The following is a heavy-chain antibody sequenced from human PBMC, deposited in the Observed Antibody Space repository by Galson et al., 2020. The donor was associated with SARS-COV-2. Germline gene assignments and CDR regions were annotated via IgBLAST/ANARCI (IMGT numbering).Heavy chain of an antibody. CDR3: ARDPPPGGGTYYYVDGY. J-gene: IGHJ4*02. V-gene: IGHV3-66*02. D-gene: IGHD3-10*02. Sequence: GGSLRLSCAASGFTVSSNYMSWVRQAPGKGLEWVSVIYSGGSTYYADSVKGRFTISRDNSKNTLYLQMNSLRAEDTAVYYCARDPPPGGGTYYYVDGYWGQGTLVTVSS. CDR2: IYSGGST. CDR1: GFTVSSNY.